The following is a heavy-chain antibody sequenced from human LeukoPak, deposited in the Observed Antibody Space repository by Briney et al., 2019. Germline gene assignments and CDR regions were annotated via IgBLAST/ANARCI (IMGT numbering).Heavy chain of an antibody. CDR2: ISGSADST. CDR1: GFTFSTYA. J-gene: IGHJ4*02. V-gene: IGHV3-23*01. Sequence: QSGGSLRLSGAASGFTFSTYAMSWVRQAPGKGLEWVSAISGSADSTYYADSVKGQFAISRDNSKNTLYLQMNSLRAEDTAVYFCARDLSRTYTVDYWGQGTLVTVSS. D-gene: IGHD2-2*02. CDR3: ARDLSRTYTVDY.